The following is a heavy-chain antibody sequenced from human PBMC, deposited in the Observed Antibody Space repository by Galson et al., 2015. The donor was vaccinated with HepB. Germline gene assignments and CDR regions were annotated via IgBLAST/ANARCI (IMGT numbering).Heavy chain of an antibody. CDR3: ASSLATTLYFDY. J-gene: IGHJ4*02. Sequence: QSGAEVKKPGKSLKISCKGSAYNFANYWIGWVRQMPGKGLEWMGIIFPDDSDTRYSPSFRGQVTISADKSINTAYLQWSRLKASDTAIYYCASSLATTLYFDYWVQGTLVTVSS. D-gene: IGHD1-1*01. CDR1: AYNFANYW. V-gene: IGHV5-51*01. CDR2: IFPDDSDT.